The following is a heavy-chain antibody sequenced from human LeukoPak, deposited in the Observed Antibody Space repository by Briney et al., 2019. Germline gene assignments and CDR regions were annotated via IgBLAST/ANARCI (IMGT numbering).Heavy chain of an antibody. Sequence: ASVTVSFRASGYTFTGYYMHWVRQAPGQGVEWMGWINPNSGGTNYAQKFQGWVTMTRDTSISTAYMGLSRLRSDDTAVYYCARVSIAGRFGYYYYYGMDVWGQGTTVTVSS. J-gene: IGHJ6*02. V-gene: IGHV1-2*04. CDR1: GYTFTGYY. CDR3: ARVSIAGRFGYYYYYGMDV. CDR2: INPNSGGT. D-gene: IGHD6-6*01.